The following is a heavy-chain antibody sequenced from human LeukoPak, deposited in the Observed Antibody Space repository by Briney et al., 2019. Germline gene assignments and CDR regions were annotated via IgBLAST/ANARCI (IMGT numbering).Heavy chain of an antibody. Sequence: GGSLRLSCAASGFTFSSYGMSWVRQAPGKGLEWVSAISGSGGSTYYADSVKGRFTISRDNSKNTLYLQMNSLRAEDTAVYYCGVVVPPAGYYMDVWGKGTTVTISS. J-gene: IGHJ6*03. CDR3: GVVVPPAGYYMDV. CDR2: ISGSGGST. CDR1: GFTFSSYG. D-gene: IGHD3-22*01. V-gene: IGHV3-23*01.